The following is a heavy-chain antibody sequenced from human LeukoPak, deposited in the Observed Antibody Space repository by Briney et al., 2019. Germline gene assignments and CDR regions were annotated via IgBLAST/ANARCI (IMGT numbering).Heavy chain of an antibody. CDR2: IWSDGSDK. CDR3: AKDAQRGFDYSNSLQN. CDR1: GFTFSHYG. V-gene: IGHV3-33*06. Sequence: GGSLRLSCAASGFTFSHYGMHWVRQTPGAGLEWVAVIWSDGSDKYYAKSVKGRFTISRDNSKNSLFLQMDSLRAEDTAAYYCAKDAQRGFDYSNSLQNWGQGILVTVSS. D-gene: IGHD4-11*01. J-gene: IGHJ1*01.